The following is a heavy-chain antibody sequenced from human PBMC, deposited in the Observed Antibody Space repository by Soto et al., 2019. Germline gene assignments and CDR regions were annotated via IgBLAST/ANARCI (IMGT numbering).Heavy chain of an antibody. CDR2: IYYSGST. J-gene: IGHJ4*02. CDR3: ARGVATITRFDY. Sequence: SETLSLTCTVSGGSISSGGYYWSWIRQHPGKGLEWIGYIYYSGSTYYNPSLKSRVTISVDTSKNQFSLKLSSVTAADTAVYYCARGVATITRFDYCGQGTLVTVS. CDR1: GGSISSGGYY. V-gene: IGHV4-31*03. D-gene: IGHD5-12*01.